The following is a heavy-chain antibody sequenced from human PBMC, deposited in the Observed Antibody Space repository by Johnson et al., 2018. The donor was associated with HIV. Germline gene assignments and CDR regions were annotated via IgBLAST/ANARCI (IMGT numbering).Heavy chain of an antibody. CDR1: GFTFGNNS. Sequence: VQLVESGGGLVQPGRSLRLSCAASGFTFGNNSMHWVRQAPGQGLAWVSGINRDSSSTSYADSVKGRFTISRDNAKNTLYLQMNSLRAEDTAVYYCARGSVWSYLWIGSGAFDIWGQGTMVTVSS. V-gene: IGHV3-9*01. J-gene: IGHJ3*02. CDR2: INRDSSST. D-gene: IGHD1-26*01. CDR3: ARGSVWSYLWIGSGAFDI.